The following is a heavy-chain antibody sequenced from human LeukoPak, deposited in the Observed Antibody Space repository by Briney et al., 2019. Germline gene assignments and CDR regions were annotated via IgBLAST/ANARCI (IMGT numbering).Heavy chain of an antibody. CDR2: IKSKTDGGTT. J-gene: IGHJ4*02. V-gene: IGHV3-15*01. D-gene: IGHD3-22*01. Sequence: AGGSLRLSCAASGFTFSNAWMSWVRQTPGKGLDWVGRIKSKTDGGTTDYAAPVKGRFTISRDDSKNTLYLQMNSLKTEDTAVYYCIPDSSGYYSFDYWGQGTLVTVSS. CDR3: IPDSSGYYSFDY. CDR1: GFTFSNAW.